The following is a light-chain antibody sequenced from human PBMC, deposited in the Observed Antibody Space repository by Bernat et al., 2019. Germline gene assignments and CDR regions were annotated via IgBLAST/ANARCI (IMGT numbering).Light chain of an antibody. CDR2: KDD. CDR1: ALTKEY. Sequence: SYELTQPPSVSVSPGETARIPCSGEALTKEYTYWYQQKAGQAPVLLIYKDDERPSGIPERFSASSSGTTVTFTISGVEAEDEADYYCQSLDSSATYPFGGGTELTVL. CDR3: QSLDSSATYP. V-gene: IGLV3-25*03. J-gene: IGLJ3*02.